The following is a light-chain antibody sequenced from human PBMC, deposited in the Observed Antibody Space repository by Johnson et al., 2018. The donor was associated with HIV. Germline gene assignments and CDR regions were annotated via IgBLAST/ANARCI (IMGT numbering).Light chain of an antibody. Sequence: QSVLTQPPSVSVAPGQKVTISCSGSSSNIGNNSVSWYQQVQGTAPKLLIYDNNKRPSGIPDRFSGSKSGPSATLGITGLQTGDEADYYCGTWDSSLSAYVFGTGTKVTVL. CDR1: SSNIGNNS. V-gene: IGLV1-51*01. CDR3: GTWDSSLSAYV. J-gene: IGLJ1*01. CDR2: DNN.